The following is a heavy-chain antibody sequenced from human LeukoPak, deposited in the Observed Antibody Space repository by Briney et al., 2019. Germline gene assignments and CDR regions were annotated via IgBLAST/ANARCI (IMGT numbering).Heavy chain of an antibody. D-gene: IGHD2-2*02. CDR3: ARGSGGIVVVPAAIENYYYYYMDV. V-gene: IGHV6-1*01. CDR2: TYYRSKWYN. CDR1: GDSVSSNSAA. Sequence: SQTLSLTCAISGDSVSSNSAAWNWIRQSPSRGLEWLGRTYYRSKWYNDYAVSVKSRVTINPDTSKNQFSLQLNSVTPEDTAVYYCARGSGGIVVVPAAIENYYYYYMDVWGKGTTVTVSS. J-gene: IGHJ6*03.